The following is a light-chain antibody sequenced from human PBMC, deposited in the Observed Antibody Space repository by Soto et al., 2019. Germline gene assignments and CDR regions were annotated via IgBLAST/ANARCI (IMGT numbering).Light chain of an antibody. Sequence: EIVLTQSPATLSLSPGERATLSCRASQSVSSYLAWYQQKPGQAPRLLIYDASNRATGIPARFSGSGSGTDFTLTISSPEPEDFAVYYCQQRSNWPPITFGHGTRLEIK. V-gene: IGKV3-11*01. CDR1: QSVSSY. CDR2: DAS. J-gene: IGKJ5*01. CDR3: QQRSNWPPIT.